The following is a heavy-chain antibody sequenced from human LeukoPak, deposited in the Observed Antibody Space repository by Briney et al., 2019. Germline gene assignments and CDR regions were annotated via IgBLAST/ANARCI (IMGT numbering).Heavy chain of an antibody. J-gene: IGHJ6*03. Sequence: PGGSLRLSCAASGFTFSSYGMHWVRQAPGKGLEWVAFIRYDGSNKYYADSVKGRFTISRDNSKNTLYLQMNSLRAEDTAVYYCAKDQGDCSSTSCYYYYMDVWGKGTTVTISS. CDR1: GFTFSSYG. V-gene: IGHV3-30*02. D-gene: IGHD2-2*01. CDR3: AKDQGDCSSTSCYYYYMDV. CDR2: IRYDGSNK.